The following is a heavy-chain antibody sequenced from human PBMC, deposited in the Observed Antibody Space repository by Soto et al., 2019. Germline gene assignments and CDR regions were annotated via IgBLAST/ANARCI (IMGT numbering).Heavy chain of an antibody. V-gene: IGHV3-66*01. Sequence: EIQLVESGGGLVQPGGSLRLSCVASGLTVNYNYMSWVRQTPGKALEWVSVIYSGGATYYADSVKGRFTIFRDISNDTLYLQMNSLRADDTAVYYCARDPTVTTPSYFTLWGQGTLVTVSS. CDR1: GLTVNYNY. J-gene: IGHJ4*02. D-gene: IGHD4-17*01. CDR2: IYSGGAT. CDR3: ARDPTVTTPSYFTL.